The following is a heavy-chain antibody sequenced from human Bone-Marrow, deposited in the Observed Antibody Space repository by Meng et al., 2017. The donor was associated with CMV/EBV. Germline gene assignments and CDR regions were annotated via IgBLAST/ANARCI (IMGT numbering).Heavy chain of an antibody. CDR2: MNPNSGNT. J-gene: IGHJ4*02. V-gene: IGHV1-8*02. CDR3: ARGKGIGWIQLPSDYFDY. CDR1: GGTFGSYA. D-gene: IGHD5-18*01. Sequence: ASVKVSCKASGGTFGSYAISWVRQAPGQGLEWMGWMNPNSGNTGYAQKFQGRVTMTRNTSISTAYMELSSLRSEDTAVYYCARGKGIGWIQLPSDYFDYWGQGTVVTVSS.